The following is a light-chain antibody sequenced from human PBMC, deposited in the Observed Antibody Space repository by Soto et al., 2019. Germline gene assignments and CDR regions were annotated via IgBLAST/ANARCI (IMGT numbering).Light chain of an antibody. Sequence: EIVMTQSPATLSVSPWERATLSCRASQSVSSLYLAWFQQKPGQAPRLLMYGASTRATGIPDRFSGSGSGTDFTLTISRLEPEDFAVYYCQQYGRSPPWTFGQGTKVDIK. CDR2: GAS. J-gene: IGKJ1*01. CDR1: QSVSSLY. V-gene: IGKV3-20*01. CDR3: QQYGRSPPWT.